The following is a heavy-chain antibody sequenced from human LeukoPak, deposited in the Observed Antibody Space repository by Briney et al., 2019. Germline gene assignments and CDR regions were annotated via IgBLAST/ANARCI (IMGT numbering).Heavy chain of an antibody. CDR3: ASRSYKPTAGFDY. V-gene: IGHV3-9*01. CDR1: GFTFDDYA. Sequence: PGRSLRLSCAASGFTFDDYAMHWVRQAPGKGLEWVSGISWNSGSIGYADSVKGRFTISRDNAKNTLYLQMNSLRAEDTAVYYCASRSYKPTAGFDYWGQGTLVTVSS. J-gene: IGHJ4*02. D-gene: IGHD3-10*01. CDR2: ISWNSGSI.